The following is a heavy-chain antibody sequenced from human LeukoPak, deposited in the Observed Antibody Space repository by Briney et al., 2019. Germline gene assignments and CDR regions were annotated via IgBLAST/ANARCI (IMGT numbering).Heavy chain of an antibody. CDR3: ARDSSGYYWGLSDY. CDR2: ISAYNGNT. Sequence: ASVKVSCKASGYTFTSYGISWVRQAPGQGLEWMGWISAYNGNTNYAQKLQGRVTMTTDTSTSTAYMELRSLRSDDTAVYYCARDSSGYYWGLSDYWGQGTLVTVSS. D-gene: IGHD3-22*01. CDR1: GYTFTSYG. V-gene: IGHV1-18*01. J-gene: IGHJ4*02.